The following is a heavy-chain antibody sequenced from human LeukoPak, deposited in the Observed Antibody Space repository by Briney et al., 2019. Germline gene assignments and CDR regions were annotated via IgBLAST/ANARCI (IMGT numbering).Heavy chain of an antibody. CDR1: GFTVSSNY. D-gene: IGHD2/OR15-2a*01. Sequence: GSLRLSCAASGFTVSSNYMSWVRQAPGKGLEWVAVISYDGSNKYYADSVKGRFTISRDNSKNTLYLQMNSLRAEDTAVYYCARDFGPQPLSNIDYWGQGTLVTVSS. J-gene: IGHJ4*02. CDR2: ISYDGSNK. CDR3: ARDFGPQPLSNIDY. V-gene: IGHV3-30*03.